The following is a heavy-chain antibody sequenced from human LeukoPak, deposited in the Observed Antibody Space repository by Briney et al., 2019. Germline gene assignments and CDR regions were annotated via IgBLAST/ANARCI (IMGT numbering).Heavy chain of an antibody. CDR1: GFTFSTYW. D-gene: IGHD3-3*01. J-gene: IGHJ6*02. V-gene: IGHV3-7*01. Sequence: GGSLRLSCSASGFTFSTYWMSWVRQAPGKGLEWVANMRRDGNEIYYLDSVKGRFTISRDNAKNSLYLQMNSLRAEDTAVYYCARVLARYYDFWSGYYLPFANCYGMDVWGQGTTVTVSS. CDR2: MRRDGNEI. CDR3: ARVLARYYDFWSGYYLPFANCYGMDV.